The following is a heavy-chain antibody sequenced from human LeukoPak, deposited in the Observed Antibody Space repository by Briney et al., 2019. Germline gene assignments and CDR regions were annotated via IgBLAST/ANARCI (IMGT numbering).Heavy chain of an antibody. J-gene: IGHJ3*02. V-gene: IGHV1-2*02. CDR1: GYTFTGYY. CDR3: AKDLAAAGRDAFDI. D-gene: IGHD6-13*01. Sequence: ASVKVSCKASGYTFTGYYMHWVRQAPGQGLEWMGWINPNSGGTNYAQKFQGRVTMTRDTSISTAYMELSRLRSDDTAVYYCAKDLAAAGRDAFDIWGQGTMVTVSS. CDR2: INPNSGGT.